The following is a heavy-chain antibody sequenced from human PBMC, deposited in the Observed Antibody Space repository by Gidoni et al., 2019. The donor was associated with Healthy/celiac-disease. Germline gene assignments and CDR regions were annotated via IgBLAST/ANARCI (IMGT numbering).Heavy chain of an antibody. CDR2: IKSKTDGGTT. J-gene: IGHJ6*02. CDR3: TTDTGGITMVLGVEDGMDV. CDR1: GSTFSTAW. V-gene: IGHV3-15*01. Sequence: EVQLVESGGGVVKPGGSLRLSCAASGSTFSTAWMSWVRQAPGKGLEWVGRIKSKTDGGTTAYAAPVKGRFTISRDDSKNTLYLQMNSLKTEDTAVYYCTTDTGGITMVLGVEDGMDVWGQGTTVTVSS. D-gene: IGHD3-10*01.